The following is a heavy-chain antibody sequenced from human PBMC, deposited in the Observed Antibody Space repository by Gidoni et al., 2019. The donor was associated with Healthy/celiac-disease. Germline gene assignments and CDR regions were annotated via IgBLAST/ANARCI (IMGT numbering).Heavy chain of an antibody. CDR1: GGSFSGYY. Sequence: QVQLQQWGAGLLKPSETLSLTCAVYGGSFSGYYWRWIRQPPGKGLEWIGEINHSGSTNYNPSLKSRVTISVDTSKNQFSLKLSSVTAADTAVYYCARGRRGYGAHRGGGDYWGQGTLVTVSS. D-gene: IGHD4-17*01. CDR2: INHSGST. J-gene: IGHJ4*02. V-gene: IGHV4-34*01. CDR3: ARGRRGYGAHRGGGDY.